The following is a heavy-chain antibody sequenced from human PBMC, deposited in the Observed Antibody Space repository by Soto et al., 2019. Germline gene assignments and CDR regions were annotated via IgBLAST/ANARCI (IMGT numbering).Heavy chain of an antibody. V-gene: IGHV2-5*01. Sequence: QITLKESGPTLVKPTQTLTLTCTLSGFSLRSPGVGVGWIRQTPGKALEWLALIFWTNDVRYSPYLRHRLTITKDTSKNLVVLTMTNVDPVDTGTYYCTHRRHVYSDSVAEFDYWGQGTLVSVSS. CDR1: GFSLRSPGVG. D-gene: IGHD4-17*01. CDR3: THRRHVYSDSVAEFDY. CDR2: IFWTNDV. J-gene: IGHJ4*02.